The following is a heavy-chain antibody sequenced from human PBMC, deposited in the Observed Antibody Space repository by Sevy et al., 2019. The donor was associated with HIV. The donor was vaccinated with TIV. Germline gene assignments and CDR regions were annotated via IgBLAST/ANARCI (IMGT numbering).Heavy chain of an antibody. Sequence: SDTLSLTCTVSGGSISSSSYYWGWIRQPPGKGLEWIGSIYYSGSTYYNPSLKSRVTISVDTSKNQFSLKLSSVTAADTAVYYCARQVVVVTATPPIQFYYYYGMDVWGQGTTVTVSS. D-gene: IGHD2-21*02. CDR2: IYYSGST. V-gene: IGHV4-39*01. CDR3: ARQVVVVTATPPIQFYYYYGMDV. J-gene: IGHJ6*02. CDR1: GGSISSSSYY.